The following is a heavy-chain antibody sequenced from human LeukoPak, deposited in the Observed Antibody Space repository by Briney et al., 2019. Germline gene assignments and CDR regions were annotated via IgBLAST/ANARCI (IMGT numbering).Heavy chain of an antibody. CDR2: ISYDGKIK. D-gene: IGHD3-3*01. CDR3: ANGGYYGMDV. V-gene: IGHV3-30*18. Sequence: GGSLRLSCAASGFTFSTYAMSWGRQAPGKGLEWLSVISYDGKIKYYGDSVKGRFTISRDNSKNTLYLQMNSLRPEDSAVYYCANGGYYGMDVWGQGTTVTVSS. J-gene: IGHJ6*02. CDR1: GFTFSTYA.